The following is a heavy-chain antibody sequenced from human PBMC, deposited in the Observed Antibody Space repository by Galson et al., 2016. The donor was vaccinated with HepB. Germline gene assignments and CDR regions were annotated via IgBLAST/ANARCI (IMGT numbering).Heavy chain of an antibody. CDR1: GFKFSNQR. V-gene: IGHV3-21*01. CDR2: VSNSSNYI. CDR3: AFPSRSGSYRAFDY. D-gene: IGHD1-26*01. J-gene: IGHJ4*02. Sequence: SLRLSCAASGFKFSNQRMIWVRQAPGKGLQWVSSVSNSSNYIYYADSVKGRFTISRDNVKNSLYLQMNSLRVEDTAVYYCAFPSRSGSYRAFDYWGQGTLVTVSS.